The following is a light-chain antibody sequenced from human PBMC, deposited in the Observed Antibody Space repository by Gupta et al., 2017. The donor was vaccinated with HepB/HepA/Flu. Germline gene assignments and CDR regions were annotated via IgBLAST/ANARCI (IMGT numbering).Light chain of an antibody. Sequence: SYELTQPPSVSVSPGQTASITCSGDKLGDKYACWYQQKPGQSPVLVIYQDSKRPSAIPERFSGSNSGNTATLTISGTQAMDEADYYCQAWDSSTADVVFGGGTKLTVL. CDR2: QDS. V-gene: IGLV3-1*01. CDR3: QAWDSSTADVV. J-gene: IGLJ2*01. CDR1: KLGDKY.